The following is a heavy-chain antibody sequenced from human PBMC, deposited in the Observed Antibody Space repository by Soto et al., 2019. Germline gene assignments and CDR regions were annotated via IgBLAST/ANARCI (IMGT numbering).Heavy chain of an antibody. J-gene: IGHJ5*02. V-gene: IGHV6-1*01. CDR2: TYYRSKWYN. CDR1: GGSVSSRRAA. Sequence: SQTLSRTGAICGGSVSSRRAAWNWIRQSPSRGLEWLGKTYYRSKWYNDYAVSVKSRITINPDTSKNQFSLQLNSVTPEDTAVYYCARVIRWRGWFDPWGQGTLVTVSS. CDR3: ARVIRWRGWFDP. D-gene: IGHD3-16*01.